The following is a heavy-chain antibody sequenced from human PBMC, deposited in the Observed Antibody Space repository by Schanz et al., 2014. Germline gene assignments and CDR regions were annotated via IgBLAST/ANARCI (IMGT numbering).Heavy chain of an antibody. D-gene: IGHD3-16*01. Sequence: GGSLRLSCAASGFTFSDHYMDWVRQAPGKGLEWVCRITNKPNNYNTEYAASVKGRFTISRDDSRNSLYLQMSSLKTEDTAVYYCVRLDVHDYWGQGTLVTVSA. CDR2: ITNKPNNYNT. CDR3: VRLDVHDY. J-gene: IGHJ4*02. V-gene: IGHV3-72*01. CDR1: GFTFSDHY.